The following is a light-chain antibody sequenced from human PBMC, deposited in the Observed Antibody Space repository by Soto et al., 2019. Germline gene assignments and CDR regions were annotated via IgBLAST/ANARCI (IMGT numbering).Light chain of an antibody. Sequence: DIKMTQSPPSLCASVEDRVSITCRASQTVSIFLNWYQHKSGRAPTLLIHSASTLQTGVPSRFTGSGSGTDFTLTITNVQPEDFATYYCQQSYTAPLSFGQGTRLEIK. V-gene: IGKV1-39*01. CDR2: SAS. J-gene: IGKJ5*01. CDR3: QQSYTAPLS. CDR1: QTVSIF.